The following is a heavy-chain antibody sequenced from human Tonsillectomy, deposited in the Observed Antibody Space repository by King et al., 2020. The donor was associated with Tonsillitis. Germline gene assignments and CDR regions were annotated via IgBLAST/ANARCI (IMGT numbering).Heavy chain of an antibody. CDR1: GGSISSYY. CDR2: IYYSGST. D-gene: IGHD3-10*01. Sequence: VQLQESGPGLVKPSETLSLTCTVSGGSISSYYWSWIRPPPGKGLEWIGYIYYSGSTNYNPSLKSRVTISVDTSKNQFSLKLSSVTAADTAVYYCARHAGLLWFGEPPNWFDPWGQGTLVTVSS. J-gene: IGHJ5*02. CDR3: ARHAGLLWFGEPPNWFDP. V-gene: IGHV4-59*08.